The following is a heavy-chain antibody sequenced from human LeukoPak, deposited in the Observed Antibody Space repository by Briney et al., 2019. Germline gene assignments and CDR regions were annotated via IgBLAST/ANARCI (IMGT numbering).Heavy chain of an antibody. J-gene: IGHJ4*02. Sequence: GGSLRLSCAASGFTFSSYEMNWVRQAPGKGLEWVSYISSSGSTIYYADSVKGRFTISRDNAKNSLYLQMNSLRAEDTAVYYCARDNGPQWLVRGWVGFDYWGQGTLVTVSS. V-gene: IGHV3-48*03. D-gene: IGHD6-19*01. CDR1: GFTFSSYE. CDR2: ISSSGSTI. CDR3: ARDNGPQWLVRGWVGFDY.